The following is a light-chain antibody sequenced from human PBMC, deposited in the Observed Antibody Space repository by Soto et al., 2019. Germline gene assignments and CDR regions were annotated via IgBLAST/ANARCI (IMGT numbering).Light chain of an antibody. Sequence: QSALTQPASVSGSPGQSITISCTGTSSDVGGYNYVSWYQQHPGKAPKLMIYAVTDRPSGVSSRFSGSKSGNTASLTISGLQAEDEADYYCQSYDSGLSAFYVFGTGTKVTVL. CDR1: SSDVGGYNY. CDR3: QSYDSGLSAFYV. J-gene: IGLJ1*01. V-gene: IGLV2-14*01. CDR2: AVT.